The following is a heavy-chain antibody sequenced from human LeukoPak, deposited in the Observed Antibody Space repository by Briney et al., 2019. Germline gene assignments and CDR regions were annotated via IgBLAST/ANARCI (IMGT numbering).Heavy chain of an antibody. J-gene: IGHJ4*02. CDR2: IYYSGST. D-gene: IGHD5-18*01. CDR1: GGSISSYY. V-gene: IGHV4-59*08. CDR3: ARLYGGYSYGYVDY. Sequence: PSETLSLTCTVSGGSISSYYWSWIRQPPGKGLEWIGYIYYSGSTNYNPSLKSRVTISVDTSKNQFSLKLSSVTAADTAVYYCARLYGGYSYGYVDYWGQGTLVTVSS.